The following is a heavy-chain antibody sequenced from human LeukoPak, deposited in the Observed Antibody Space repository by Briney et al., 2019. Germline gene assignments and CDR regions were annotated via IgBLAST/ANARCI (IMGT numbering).Heavy chain of an antibody. CDR3: ARGDYYGSGSYYKY. CDR1: GFTFSSYA. V-gene: IGHV3-23*01. J-gene: IGHJ4*02. CDR2: ISGSGGST. D-gene: IGHD3-10*01. Sequence: GGSLRLSCAASGFTFSSYAMHWVRQAPGKGLEWVSAISGSGGSTYYADSVKGRFTISRDNSKNTLYLQMNSLRAEDTAVYYCARGDYYGSGSYYKYWGQGTLVTVSS.